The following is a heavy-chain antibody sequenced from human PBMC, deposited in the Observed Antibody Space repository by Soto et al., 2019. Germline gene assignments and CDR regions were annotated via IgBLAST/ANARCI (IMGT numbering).Heavy chain of an antibody. J-gene: IGHJ4*02. CDR3: ASKRSAHYVLF. D-gene: IGHD3-10*02. CDR2: TIPTFGTP. Sequence: QVQLVQSGTVVQRRGSSVKVSCQASGGTFSSHGMAWVRQAPGQGLEWMGGTIPTFGTPTYAPKFQGRVTITADKCTNTAYMDRSSPRSADTHFFGCASKRSAHYVLFCGQGTMITVS. CDR1: GGTFSSHG. V-gene: IGHV1-69*06.